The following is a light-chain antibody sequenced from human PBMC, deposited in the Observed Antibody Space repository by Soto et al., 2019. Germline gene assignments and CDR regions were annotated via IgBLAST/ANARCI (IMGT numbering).Light chain of an antibody. CDR3: QQSYSTGVT. Sequence: DIQMTQSPSSLSASVGDRVTITCRASQSISSYLNWYQQKPGKAPKLLIYAASSLQSGVPSRFSGRGSGTDFTLTISSLQPEDFATYYCQQSYSTGVTFGGGTKVEIK. CDR1: QSISSY. J-gene: IGKJ4*01. V-gene: IGKV1-39*01. CDR2: AAS.